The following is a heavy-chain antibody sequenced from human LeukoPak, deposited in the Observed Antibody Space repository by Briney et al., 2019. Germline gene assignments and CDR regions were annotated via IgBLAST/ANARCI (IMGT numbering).Heavy chain of an antibody. J-gene: IGHJ4*02. D-gene: IGHD2-21*01. V-gene: IGHV4-34*01. CDR1: GSLDIYY. CDR3: SAFGCDWNFDS. CDR2: ITYRRGA. Sequence: SETLSLTCAVYGSLDIYYFMFVRQPPGKGLQWLGEITYRRGADYNPSLKSRLTISIDVPQRQISLQLRSVTAADTAVYYCSAFGCDWNFDSWGQGTLVTVSS.